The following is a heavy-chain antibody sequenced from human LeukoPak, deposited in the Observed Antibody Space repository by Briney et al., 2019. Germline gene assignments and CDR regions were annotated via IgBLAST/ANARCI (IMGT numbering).Heavy chain of an antibody. V-gene: IGHV1-2*02. Sequence: GASVKVSCKASGYTFTDYYMHWVRQAPGQGLEWMGWINPHNGGTNYAQKFQGRVTMTRDTSISTVYMEVSRLRSDDTAVYYCARDSSYSSSLYYFEYWGQGTLVTVSS. CDR2: INPHNGGT. CDR3: ARDSSYSSSLYYFEY. CDR1: GYTFTDYY. D-gene: IGHD6-6*01. J-gene: IGHJ4*02.